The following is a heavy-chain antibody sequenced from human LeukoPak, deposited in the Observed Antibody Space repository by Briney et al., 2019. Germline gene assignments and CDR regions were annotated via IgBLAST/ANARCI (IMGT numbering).Heavy chain of an antibody. CDR3: ARDRRRLRGMNGDGDAFDI. J-gene: IGHJ3*02. Sequence: GGSLRLSCAASGFSVGGNYISWVRQAPGKGLEWVSMIYSDGSIFHADSVKGRFTMSRDNSRNTLDLQMNSLRVEDAAVYFCARDRRRLRGMNGDGDAFDIWGQGTMVTVSS. V-gene: IGHV3-53*01. D-gene: IGHD1-1*01. CDR2: IYSDGSI. CDR1: GFSVGGNY.